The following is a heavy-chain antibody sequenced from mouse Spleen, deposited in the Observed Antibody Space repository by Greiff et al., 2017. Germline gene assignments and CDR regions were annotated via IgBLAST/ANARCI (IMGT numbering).Heavy chain of an antibody. D-gene: IGHD2-12*01. Sequence: EVKLQESGPELVKPGASVKISCKASGYSFTDYNMNWVKQSNGKSLEWIGVINPNYGTTSYNQKFKGKATLTVDQSSSTAYMQLNSLTSEDSAVYYCARGGLGYYSYDDFDYWGQGTTLTVSS. CDR3: ARGGLGYYSYDDFDY. CDR2: INPNYGTT. V-gene: IGHV1-39*01. J-gene: IGHJ2*01. CDR1: GYSFTDYN.